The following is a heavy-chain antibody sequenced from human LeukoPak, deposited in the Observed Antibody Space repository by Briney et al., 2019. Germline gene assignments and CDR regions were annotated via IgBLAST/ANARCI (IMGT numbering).Heavy chain of an antibody. V-gene: IGHV3-11*06. J-gene: IGHJ4*02. CDR1: GFTVSDYS. CDR3: ARKDYFDY. Sequence: PGGSLRLSCAASGFTVSDYSMAWVRQAPGKGLEWVSAISGSGSYTDYADSVKGRFTISRNNAKNSLYLQMNSLRAEDTAVYYCARKDYFDYWGQGTLVTVSS. CDR2: ISGSGSYT.